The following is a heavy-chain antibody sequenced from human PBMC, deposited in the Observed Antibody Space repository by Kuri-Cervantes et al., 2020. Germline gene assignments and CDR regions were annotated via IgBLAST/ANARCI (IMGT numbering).Heavy chain of an antibody. CDR3: ARSGSYYPTIDY. J-gene: IGHJ4*02. CDR2: MSGSGDST. Sequence: GESLKISCAASGFTFSAYAMNWVRQSPGKGLEWVSAMSGSGDSTYYADSVKGRFTISRDNSKDTLYLQMNSLRAEDTAVYYCARSGSYYPTIDYWGQGTLVTVSS. CDR1: GFTFSAYA. V-gene: IGHV3-23*01. D-gene: IGHD1-26*01.